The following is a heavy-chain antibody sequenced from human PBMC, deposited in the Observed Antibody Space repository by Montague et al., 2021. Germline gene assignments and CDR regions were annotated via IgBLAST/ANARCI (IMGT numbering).Heavy chain of an antibody. V-gene: IGHV4-59*12. J-gene: IGHJ6*03. CDR2: ISYSGRT. CDR1: GGSISNYF. CDR3: ARERDRYYYMDI. Sequence: SETLSLTCTVSGGSISNYFWTWIRQPPGKGLEWIGFISYSGRTNFNPSLKSRVTISVDTSNNHFSLKLSSVTAADTAMYYCARERDRYYYMDIWGKGTTITVSS.